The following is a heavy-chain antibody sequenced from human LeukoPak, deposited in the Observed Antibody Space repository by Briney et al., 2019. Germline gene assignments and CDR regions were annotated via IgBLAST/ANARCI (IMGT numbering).Heavy chain of an antibody. J-gene: IGHJ4*02. CDR3: ARVGRGYSYGVFDY. V-gene: IGHV1-18*01. D-gene: IGHD5-18*01. CDR1: GYTFTSYG. CDR2: ISAYNGNT. Sequence: ASVKVSCKASGYTFTSYGISWVRQAPGQGLEWMGWISAYNGNTNYAQKLQGRVTMTTDTSTSTAYMELSRLRSDDTAVYYCARVGRGYSYGVFDYWGQGTLVTVSS.